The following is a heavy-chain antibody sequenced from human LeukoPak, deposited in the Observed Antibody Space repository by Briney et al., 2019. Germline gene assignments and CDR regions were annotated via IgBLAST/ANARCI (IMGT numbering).Heavy chain of an antibody. CDR3: ARVRIMNHDQAFDI. J-gene: IGHJ3*02. CDR2: IQHDESII. CDR1: GFTFSNYV. D-gene: IGHD1-14*01. Sequence: GGSLRLSCAASGFTFSNYVMHWVRQAPAKGLEWVASIQHDESIIHYTDSVKGRFTISRDTSKNTLHLQMNSLRGDDTAVYYCARVRIMNHDQAFDIWGQGTMVTVSS. V-gene: IGHV3-30*02.